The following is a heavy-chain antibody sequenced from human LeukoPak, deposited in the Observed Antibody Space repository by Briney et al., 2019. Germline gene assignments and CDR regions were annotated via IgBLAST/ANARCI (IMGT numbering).Heavy chain of an antibody. CDR2: GYYNGRS. CDR1: GVSINNPNYC. J-gene: IGHJ6*02. D-gene: IGHD2-8*01. V-gene: IGHV4-30-4*08. CDR3: ARAGSSGPYCTIGSCYGMDV. Sequence: KSSETLSLTCTVSGVSINNPNYCWSWVRQPPGKGLEWVGYGYYNGRSYYNPSLRSRLTMTVDTSSNQFSLELSSVTAADTAVYYCARAGSSGPYCTIGSCYGMDVWGQGTTVTVSS.